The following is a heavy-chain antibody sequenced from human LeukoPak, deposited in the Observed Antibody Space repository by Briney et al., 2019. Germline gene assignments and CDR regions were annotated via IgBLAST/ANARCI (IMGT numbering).Heavy chain of an antibody. J-gene: IGHJ4*02. CDR1: GFTFSSYE. V-gene: IGHV3-48*03. D-gene: IGHD3-9*01. CDR2: ISSSGSTI. Sequence: SGGSLRLSCAASGFTFSSYEMHWVRQAPGKGLEWVSYISSSGSTIYYADSVKGRFTISRDNAKNSLYLQMNSLRAEDAAVYYCAKVASYYDILTGYYYIDYWGQGTLVTVSS. CDR3: AKVASYYDILTGYYYIDY.